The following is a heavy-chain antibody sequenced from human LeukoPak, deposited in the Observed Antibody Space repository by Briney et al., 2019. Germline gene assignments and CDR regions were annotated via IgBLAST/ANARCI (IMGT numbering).Heavy chain of an antibody. CDR2: INAGNGHT. CDR1: GFTFTNYA. CDR3: ARGIWTRTVSSYYLDY. J-gene: IGHJ4*02. D-gene: IGHD3/OR15-3a*01. Sequence: ASVKVSCKASGFTFTNYAMQWVRQAHGQRLEWMGWINAGNGHTRYSQRFQGRVTITRDTSATTAYMEVTSLRSEDTAVYYCARGIWTRTVSSYYLDYWGQGTLVTVSS. V-gene: IGHV1-3*01.